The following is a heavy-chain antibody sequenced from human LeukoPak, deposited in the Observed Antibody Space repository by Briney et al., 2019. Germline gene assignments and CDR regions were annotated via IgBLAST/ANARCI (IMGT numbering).Heavy chain of an antibody. D-gene: IGHD1-14*01. Sequence: SETLSLTCTVSGGSISSTNWWSWVRQPPGKGLEWIGSIYYSGSTYYNPSLKSRVTISVDTSKNQFSLKLSSVTAADTAVYYCARDRLNLYFDYWGQGTLVTVSS. CDR2: IYYSGST. J-gene: IGHJ4*02. CDR1: GGSISSTNW. CDR3: ARDRLNLYFDY. V-gene: IGHV4-4*02.